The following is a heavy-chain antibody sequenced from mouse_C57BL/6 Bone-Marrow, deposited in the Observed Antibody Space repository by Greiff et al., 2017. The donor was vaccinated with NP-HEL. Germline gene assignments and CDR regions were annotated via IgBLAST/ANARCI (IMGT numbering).Heavy chain of an antibody. V-gene: IGHV3-8*01. CDR1: GYSITSDY. CDR3: EKKINWCWYFDV. CDR2: ISYSGST. J-gene: IGHJ1*03. Sequence: EVQLQESGPGLAKPSQTLSLTCSVTGYSITSDYWNWIRKFPGNKLEYMGYISYSGSTYYNPSLKSRISITRATSKNQYYLQMNSVTTEDKATYDCEKKINWCWYFDVWGTGTTVTVSA. D-gene: IGHD4-1*01.